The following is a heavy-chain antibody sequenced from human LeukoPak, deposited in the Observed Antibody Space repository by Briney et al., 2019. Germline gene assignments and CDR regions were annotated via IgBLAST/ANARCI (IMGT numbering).Heavy chain of an antibody. CDR3: AITSLGYCSSTSCYDWYFDL. V-gene: IGHV4-59*08. CDR1: GGSTSSYY. D-gene: IGHD2-2*01. CDR2: IYYSGST. J-gene: IGHJ2*01. Sequence: SETLSLTCTVSGGSTSSYYWSWIRQPPGKGLEWIGYIYYSGSTNYNPSLKSRVTISVDTSKNQFSLKLSSVTAADTAVYYCAITSLGYCSSTSCYDWYFDLWGRGTLVTVSS.